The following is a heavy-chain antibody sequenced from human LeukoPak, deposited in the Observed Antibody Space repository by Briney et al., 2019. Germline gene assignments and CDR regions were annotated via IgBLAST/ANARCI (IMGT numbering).Heavy chain of an antibody. Sequence: ASVKVSCKASGGTFSTYGISWVRQAPGQGLEWVGRIIPIFGTPNYAQKFQGRLTITTDESTSTAYMELSSLRFEDTAVYYCARDPAALDYYGSGSYRGWFDPWGQGTLVTVFS. CDR2: IIPIFGTP. V-gene: IGHV1-69*05. CDR3: ARDPAALDYYGSGSYRGWFDP. CDR1: GGTFSTYG. D-gene: IGHD3-10*01. J-gene: IGHJ5*02.